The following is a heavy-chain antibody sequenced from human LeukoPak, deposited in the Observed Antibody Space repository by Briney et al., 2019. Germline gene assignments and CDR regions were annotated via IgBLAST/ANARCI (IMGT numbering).Heavy chain of an antibody. D-gene: IGHD3-22*01. CDR1: GGSISSGDYY. CDR3: GRGPVAYDSQVDP. J-gene: IGHJ5*02. Sequence: SETLSLTCTVSGGSISSGDYYWSWIRLPAGKGLEWIGRIYSSGSTDYNPSLKSRVTMSVDTSKNQFSLKLTSVTVADTAVYYCGRGPVAYDSQVDPWGQGTLVTVSS. V-gene: IGHV4-61*02. CDR2: IYSSGST.